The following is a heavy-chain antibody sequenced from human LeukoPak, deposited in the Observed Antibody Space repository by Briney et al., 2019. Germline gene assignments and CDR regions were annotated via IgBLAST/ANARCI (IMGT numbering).Heavy chain of an antibody. V-gene: IGHV3-23*01. CDR2: ISGSGGST. Sequence: GGSLRLSCAASGFTFSSYAMSWVRQAPGRGLEWVSAISGSGGSTYYADSVKGRFTISKDNSKNTLYLQMNSLRAEDTAVYYCAKEQDYDILTGYYGSFDYWGQGTLVTVSS. D-gene: IGHD3-9*01. J-gene: IGHJ4*02. CDR3: AKEQDYDILTGYYGSFDY. CDR1: GFTFSSYA.